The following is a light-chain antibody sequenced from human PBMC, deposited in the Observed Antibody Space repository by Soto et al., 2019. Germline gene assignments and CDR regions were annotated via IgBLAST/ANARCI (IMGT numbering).Light chain of an antibody. CDR1: QTTNTW. J-gene: IGKJ2*01. Sequence: DIQMTHFPSTLSASVGDRVTITCRASQTTNTWLAWYQQKPGTAPKLLIYDASSLEGGVPSRFSASGSGTEFTLTICSLQPDDLATYYCQQYISYPYNFGQGTKVDIK. CDR3: QQYISYPYN. V-gene: IGKV1-5*01. CDR2: DAS.